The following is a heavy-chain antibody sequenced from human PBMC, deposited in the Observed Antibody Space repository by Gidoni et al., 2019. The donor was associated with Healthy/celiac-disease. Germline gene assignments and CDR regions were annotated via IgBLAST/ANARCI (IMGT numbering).Heavy chain of an antibody. J-gene: IGHJ6*02. Sequence: EVQLVESGGGLVQPGGSLKLPCAASGSTFSGPALPWFRQASGKGLEWVGRIRSKANSYATAYAASVKGRFTISRDDSKNTAYLQMNSLKTEDTAVYYCTRLPSGEVVVPAANLDYYGMDVWGQGTTVTVSS. CDR2: IRSKANSYAT. V-gene: IGHV3-73*02. CDR3: TRLPSGEVVVPAANLDYYGMDV. CDR1: GSTFSGPA. D-gene: IGHD2-2*01.